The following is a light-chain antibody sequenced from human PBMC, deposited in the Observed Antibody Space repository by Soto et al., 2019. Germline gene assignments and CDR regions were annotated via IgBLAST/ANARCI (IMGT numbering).Light chain of an antibody. CDR3: HQYDSTPWT. V-gene: IGKV3-20*01. CDR1: QSVRNNY. Sequence: EIVLTQSPGTLSLSPGERATLSCRASQSVRNNYLAWYQQKHGQAPRRLIHGASTRATGIPDRFSCSGPGTDFTLTISRLEPEDFAVYYYHQYDSTPWTFVQGTKVEIK. CDR2: GAS. J-gene: IGKJ1*01.